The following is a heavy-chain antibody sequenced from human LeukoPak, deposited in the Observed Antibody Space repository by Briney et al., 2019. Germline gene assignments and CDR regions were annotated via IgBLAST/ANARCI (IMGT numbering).Heavy chain of an antibody. CDR2: ISSSSGTI. Sequence: GGSLRLSCAASGFTFSSFSMNWVRQAPGKGLEWVAYISSSSGTIYYADSVKGRFTISRDNSKNSLYLQMNSLRAEDTAVYYCARDHECNSASCYTRPYWGQGTLVTVSS. J-gene: IGHJ4*02. CDR1: GFTFSSFS. CDR3: ARDHECNSASCYTRPY. V-gene: IGHV3-48*01. D-gene: IGHD2-2*01.